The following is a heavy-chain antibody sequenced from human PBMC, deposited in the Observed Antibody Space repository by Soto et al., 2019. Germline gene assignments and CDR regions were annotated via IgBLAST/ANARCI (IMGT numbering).Heavy chain of an antibody. Sequence: QVQLVESGGGVVQPGRSLRLSCAASGFTFSSYAMHWVRQAPGKGLEWVAVISYDGSNKYYADSVKGRFTISRDNSKITLYQQMNSLRAEDTAVYYCARDNGRWLIQHWGQGTLVTVSS. CDR3: ARDNGRWLIQH. V-gene: IGHV3-30-3*01. D-gene: IGHD6-19*01. J-gene: IGHJ1*01. CDR2: ISYDGSNK. CDR1: GFTFSSYA.